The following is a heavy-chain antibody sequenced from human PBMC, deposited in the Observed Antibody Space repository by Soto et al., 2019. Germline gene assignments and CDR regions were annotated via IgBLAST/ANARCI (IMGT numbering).Heavy chain of an antibody. Sequence: GESLKISCQGSGYSFTSYWIGWVRQMPGKGLEWMGIIHPGDSVTRYSPSFQGQVTISADKSISSAYLQWSSLRASDTAIYSCARLSGTASSPYGMDVWGQGTTVTVSS. D-gene: IGHD1-1*01. J-gene: IGHJ6*02. CDR3: ARLSGTASSPYGMDV. CDR2: IHPGDSVT. V-gene: IGHV5-51*01. CDR1: GYSFTSYW.